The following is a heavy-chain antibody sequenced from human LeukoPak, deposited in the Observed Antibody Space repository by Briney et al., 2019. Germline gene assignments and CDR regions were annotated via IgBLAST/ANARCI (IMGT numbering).Heavy chain of an antibody. J-gene: IGHJ6*02. CDR1: GFTFSSYS. CDR2: ISSSSSYI. Sequence: GGSLRLSCAASGFTFSSYSMNWVRQAPGKGLEWVSSISSSSSYIYYADSVKGRFTISRDNSKNTLYLQMNSLRAEDTAVYYCARDGSCGGDCYSDYYYYYYGMDVWGQGTTVTVSS. V-gene: IGHV3-21*01. D-gene: IGHD2-21*02. CDR3: ARDGSCGGDCYSDYYYYYYGMDV.